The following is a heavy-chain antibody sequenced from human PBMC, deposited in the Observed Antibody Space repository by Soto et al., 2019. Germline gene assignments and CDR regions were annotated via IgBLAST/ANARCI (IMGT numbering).Heavy chain of an antibody. V-gene: IGHV1-69*12. Sequence: QVQLVQSGAEVKKPGYSVKVSCKASGGTFSSYAISWVRQAPGQGLEWMGGIIPIFCTANYAQKFQGRVTITADESTSTAYMELSSLRSEDTAVYYCARRPIFGVVSEYGMDVWGQGTTVTVSS. D-gene: IGHD3-3*01. CDR1: GGTFSSYA. CDR3: ARRPIFGVVSEYGMDV. J-gene: IGHJ6*02. CDR2: IIPIFCTA.